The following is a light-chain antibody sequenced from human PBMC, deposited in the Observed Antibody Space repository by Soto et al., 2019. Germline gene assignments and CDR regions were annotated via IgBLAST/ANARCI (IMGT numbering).Light chain of an antibody. CDR3: QQYEDSPVT. Sequence: MVLTRAPGTLSLSPWERATRSCRASQSVSSYLAWYQQKPGQAPRLLISDASDRATGIPDRFSGGGSGTDFTLTISRLAPEDFAVYYCQQYEDSPVTFGQGTNVDI. J-gene: IGKJ1*01. CDR2: DAS. V-gene: IGKV3-20*01. CDR1: QSVSSY.